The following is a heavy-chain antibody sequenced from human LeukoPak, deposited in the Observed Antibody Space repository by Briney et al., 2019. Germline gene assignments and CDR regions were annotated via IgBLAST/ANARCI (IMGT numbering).Heavy chain of an antibody. Sequence: SETLSLTCALYGRSFSGYYWSWIRHPPGKGLEWIGEINHSGRTNYNPSLKSRVTISVDSSKNRFSLKLSFVTAADTDVYYCTRILGYWSGGTCPERYFDLWGRGTLVTVSS. D-gene: IGHD2-15*01. J-gene: IGHJ2*01. V-gene: IGHV4-34*01. CDR1: GRSFSGYY. CDR3: TRILGYWSGGTCPERYFDL. CDR2: INHSGRT.